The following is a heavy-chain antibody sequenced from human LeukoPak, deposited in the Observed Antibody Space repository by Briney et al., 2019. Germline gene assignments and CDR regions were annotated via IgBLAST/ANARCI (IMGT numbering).Heavy chain of an antibody. D-gene: IGHD2-2*01. CDR1: GSISSYY. CDR2: IYTSGST. CDR3: ARQKCTSTSCLTKNAFDI. Sequence: SETLSLTRTISGSISSYYWSWIRQPPGKGLEGIGYIYTSGSTNYNPSLKRRVTISVDTSKNQFSLDLSSVTAADTAVYYCARQKCTSTSCLTKNAFDIWGQGTMVTVSS. J-gene: IGHJ3*02. V-gene: IGHV4-4*09.